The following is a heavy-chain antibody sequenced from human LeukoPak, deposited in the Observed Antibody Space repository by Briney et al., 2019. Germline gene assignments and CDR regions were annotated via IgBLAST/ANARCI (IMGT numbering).Heavy chain of an antibody. D-gene: IGHD3-22*01. J-gene: IGHJ4*02. CDR2: ISAYNGNT. V-gene: IGHV1-18*01. CDR1: GYTFTSYG. CDR3: ARDLNYYDSSGYYYPY. Sequence: ASVKVSCKASGYTFTSYGISWVRQAPGQGLEWIGWISAYNGNTNYAQKLQGRVTLTQGTSTSTAYMELRSLRSDDTAVYYCARDLNYYDSSGYYYPYWGQGTLVTVSS.